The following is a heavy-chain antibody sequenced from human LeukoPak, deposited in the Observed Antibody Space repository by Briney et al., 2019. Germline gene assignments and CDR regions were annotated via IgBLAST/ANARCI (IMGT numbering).Heavy chain of an antibody. Sequence: SETLSLTCTVSGVSISSSNSYWGWIRQPPGTGLEWIGSIYYSGNTYYNASLKSQVSISINTSKNQFSLRLTSVTAADTAVYYCARVGGITFGGVIVPKYFDYWGQGTLVTVSS. CDR1: GVSISSSNSY. J-gene: IGHJ4*02. D-gene: IGHD3-16*02. V-gene: IGHV4-39*01. CDR3: ARVGGITFGGVIVPKYFDY. CDR2: IYYSGNT.